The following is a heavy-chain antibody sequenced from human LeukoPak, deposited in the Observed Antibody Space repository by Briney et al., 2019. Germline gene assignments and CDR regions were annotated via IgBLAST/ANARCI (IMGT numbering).Heavy chain of an antibody. V-gene: IGHV3-23*01. J-gene: IGHJ6*02. Sequence: GGSLRLSCAASGFTFSSYAMSWVRQAPGKGLEWVSAISGSGGSTYYADSVKGRFTISRDNSKNTLYLQMNSLRAEDTAVYYCAKRYSSGWSHYYYGMDVWGQGTTVTVSS. CDR3: AKRYSSGWSHYYYGMDV. D-gene: IGHD6-19*01. CDR1: GFTFSSYA. CDR2: ISGSGGST.